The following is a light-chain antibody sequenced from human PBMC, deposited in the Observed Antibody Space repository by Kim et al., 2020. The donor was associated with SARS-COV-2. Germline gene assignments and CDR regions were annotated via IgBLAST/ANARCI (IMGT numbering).Light chain of an antibody. Sequence: QSITLSCTGTSSDVGSYNLVSWYQQHPGKAPKLMIYEVSKRPSGVSNRFSGSKSGNTASLTISELQDEDEADYYCCSYAGTTTYVVFGGGTQLTVL. CDR3: CSYAGTTTYVV. J-gene: IGLJ2*01. CDR2: EVS. CDR1: SSDVGSYNL. V-gene: IGLV2-23*02.